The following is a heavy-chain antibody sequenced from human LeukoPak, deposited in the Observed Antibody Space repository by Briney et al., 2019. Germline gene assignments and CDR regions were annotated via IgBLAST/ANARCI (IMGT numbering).Heavy chain of an antibody. CDR2: INPNSGGT. J-gene: IGHJ6*03. Sequence: GASVKVSCKASGYTFTGYYMHWVRQAPGQGLERMGWINPNSGGTNYAQKFQGRVTMTRDMSTSTVYMELSSLRSEDTAVYYCARDRDSYGYGYYYYMDVWGKGTTVTVSS. CDR1: GYTFTGYY. CDR3: ARDRDSYGYGYYYYMDV. D-gene: IGHD5-18*01. V-gene: IGHV1-2*02.